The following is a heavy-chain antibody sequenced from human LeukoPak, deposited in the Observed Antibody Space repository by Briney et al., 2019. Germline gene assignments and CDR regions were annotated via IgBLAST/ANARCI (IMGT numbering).Heavy chain of an antibody. V-gene: IGHV4-39*01. CDR2: IYYSGST. J-gene: IGHJ4*02. CDR3: ARGDYYDSSGYQSPSFDY. D-gene: IGHD3-22*01. CDR1: GGSISSSSYY. Sequence: SETLSLTCTVSGGSISSSSYYWGWIRQPPGKGLEWIGSIYYSGSTYYNPSLKSRVTISVDTSKNQFSLKLSSVTAADTAVYYFARGDYYDSSGYQSPSFDYWGQGTLVTVSS.